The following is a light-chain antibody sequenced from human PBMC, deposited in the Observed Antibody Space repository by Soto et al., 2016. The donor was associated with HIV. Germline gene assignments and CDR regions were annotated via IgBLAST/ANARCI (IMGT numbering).Light chain of an antibody. V-gene: IGKV1-12*01. J-gene: IGKJ2*01. CDR3: QQANSFPYT. CDR2: EAS. Sequence: DIQMTQSPSSVSASVGDRITVTCRASQGISNWLAWYQQMPGKAPKLLIYEASTLQSWVPSRFSGSGSGTEFTLTISSLQPEDFATYYCQQANSFPYTFGQGTKVEIK. CDR1: QGISNW.